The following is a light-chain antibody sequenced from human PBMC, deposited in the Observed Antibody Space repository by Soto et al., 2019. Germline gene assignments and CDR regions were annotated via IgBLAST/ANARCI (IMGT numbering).Light chain of an antibody. Sequence: AIQMTQSPSSFSASTGDRVTITCRASEGMSSSVAWYQQKPGKAPKLLIYSASTLQSGVPSRFSGSGSGTEFTLTISGLQSEDFATYYCQQCYSYPPTFGQGTKVEI. CDR3: QQCYSYPPT. CDR1: EGMSSS. J-gene: IGKJ1*01. V-gene: IGKV1-8*01. CDR2: SAS.